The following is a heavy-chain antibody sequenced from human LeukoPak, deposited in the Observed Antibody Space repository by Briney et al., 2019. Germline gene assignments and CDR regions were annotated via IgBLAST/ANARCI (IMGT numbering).Heavy chain of an antibody. CDR3: ARGEGRYSGYDSYYYYMDV. D-gene: IGHD5-12*01. Sequence: SETPSLTCTVSGDSISGYYWSWIRQPAGKGLEWIGRIYHSGGTNYNPSLKSRVTISVDKSKNQFSLKLSSVTAADTAVYYCARGEGRYSGYDSYYYYMDVWGTGTTVTASS. J-gene: IGHJ6*03. V-gene: IGHV4-4*07. CDR2: IYHSGGT. CDR1: GDSISGYY.